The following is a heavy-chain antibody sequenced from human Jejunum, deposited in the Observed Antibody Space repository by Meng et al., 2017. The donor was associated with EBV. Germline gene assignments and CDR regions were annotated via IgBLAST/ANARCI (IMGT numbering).Heavy chain of an antibody. D-gene: IGHD5-12*01. CDR3: AGLRYSGYDRAFDY. V-gene: IGHV4-61*01. CDR2: IYYSGST. J-gene: IGHJ4*02. CDR1: GGSVNSGNVY. Sequence: QLQESSPGLVKPSETLSLTCTVSGGSVNSGNVYWSWIRQPPGKGLEWIGYIYYSGSTNYIPSLKSRVTISLDTSKNQFSLKLSSVTAADTAVYYCAGLRYSGYDRAFDYWGQGALVTVSS.